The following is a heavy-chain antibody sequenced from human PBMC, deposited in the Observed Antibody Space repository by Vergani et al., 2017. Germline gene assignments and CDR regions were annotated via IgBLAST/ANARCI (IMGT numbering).Heavy chain of an antibody. CDR2: INSDGSST. J-gene: IGHJ4*02. CDR3: AREADYGSGTASEIDY. CDR1: GFTFSSYW. D-gene: IGHD3-10*01. Sequence: EVQLVESGGGLVQPGGYLRLSCAASGFTFSSYWMHWVRQAPGKGLVWVSRINSDGSSTSYADSVKGRFTISRDNAKNTLYLQMNSLRAEDTAVYYCAREADYGSGTASEIDYWGQGTLVTVSS. V-gene: IGHV3-74*01.